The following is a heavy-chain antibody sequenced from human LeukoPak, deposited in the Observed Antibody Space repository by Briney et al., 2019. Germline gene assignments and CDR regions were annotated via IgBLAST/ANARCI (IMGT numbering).Heavy chain of an antibody. D-gene: IGHD4-17*01. CDR2: FRGSGAAT. J-gene: IGHJ4*02. CDR1: GFTFSSYG. Sequence: PGGSLRLSCAASGFTFSSYGMSWVRQAPGKGLEWVSGFRGSGAATFYADSVKGRFTISRDNSKNTLYLQMNSLRAEDTAVYYCAKGQRFYGEYYFDYWGQGTLVTVSS. CDR3: AKGQRFYGEYYFDY. V-gene: IGHV3-23*01.